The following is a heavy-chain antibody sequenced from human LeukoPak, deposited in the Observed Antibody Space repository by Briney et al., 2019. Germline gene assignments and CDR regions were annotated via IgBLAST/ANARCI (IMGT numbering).Heavy chain of an antibody. CDR2: IYHGGST. D-gene: IGHD6-25*01. CDR3: ARAAAKLSYMDV. Sequence: SETLSLTCSVSGYSISSGFYWGWIRQPPGKGLEWIGNIYHGGSTYYNPSLKSRVTISVDTSKNQFSLKVRSVTAADTAVYYCARAAAKLSYMDVWGKGTTVTVSS. J-gene: IGHJ6*03. V-gene: IGHV4-38-2*02. CDR1: GYSISSGFY.